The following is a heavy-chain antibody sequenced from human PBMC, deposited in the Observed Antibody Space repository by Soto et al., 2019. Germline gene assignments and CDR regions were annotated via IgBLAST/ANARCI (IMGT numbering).Heavy chain of an antibody. CDR2: VHDSWGS. J-gene: IGHJ6*02. Sequence: SETLSLTCTVSGGSISNYYWSWFRQTPGKGLEWIVYVHDSWGSNYNPSLKSRVAISLDTSKSQFSLKLTSVTATDTAVYYCARQGFGALHGLVDVCGQGTTVTVSS. V-gene: IGHV4-59*08. CDR1: GGSISNYY. D-gene: IGHD3-10*01. CDR3: ARQGFGALHGLVDV.